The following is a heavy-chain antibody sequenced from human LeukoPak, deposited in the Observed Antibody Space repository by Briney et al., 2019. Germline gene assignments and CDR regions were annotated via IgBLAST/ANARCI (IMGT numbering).Heavy chain of an antibody. CDR2: IIPIFGTA. J-gene: IGHJ4*02. CDR1: GGTFSSYA. Sequence: SVTVSCKASGGTFSSYAIRWVRQAPGQGIEWMGGIIPIFGTANYAQKFQGRVTITADDSTSTAYMELSSLRSEDTAVYFCARLHGQYGSGSYLLDYWGQGTLVTVPS. CDR3: ARLHGQYGSGSYLLDY. D-gene: IGHD3-10*01. V-gene: IGHV1-69*01.